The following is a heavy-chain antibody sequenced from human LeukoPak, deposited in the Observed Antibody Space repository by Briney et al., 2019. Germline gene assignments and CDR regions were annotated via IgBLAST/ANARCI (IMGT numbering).Heavy chain of an antibody. Sequence: SETLSLTCTVSGDSMTSGNHHWNWIRQPAGKGLEWIGRIYTTGRTTYNPSLKSRVTISIDTSKRQFSLKLTSVTAADTAVYYCARVSWFDELPNYWGQGTLVSVSS. D-gene: IGHD3-10*01. J-gene: IGHJ4*02. CDR1: GDSMTSGNHH. V-gene: IGHV4-61*02. CDR2: IYTTGRT. CDR3: ARVSWFDELPNY.